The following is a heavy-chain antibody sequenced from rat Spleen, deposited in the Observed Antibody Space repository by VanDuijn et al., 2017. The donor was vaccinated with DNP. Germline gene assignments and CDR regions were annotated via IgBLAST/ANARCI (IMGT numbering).Heavy chain of an antibody. D-gene: IGHD1-12*01. CDR1: GFTFSDST. Sequence: EVQLVESGGGLVQPGRSLKISCAASGFTFSDSTMAWVRQAPKRGLEWAATISYDGSRTYYRDSVKGRFTVSRGNAKSTLYLQMDSLRSEDTAIYYCASHRDSYAHYFDYWGQGVMVTVSS. CDR3: ASHRDSYAHYFDY. CDR2: ISYDGSRT. V-gene: IGHV5-17*01. J-gene: IGHJ2*01.